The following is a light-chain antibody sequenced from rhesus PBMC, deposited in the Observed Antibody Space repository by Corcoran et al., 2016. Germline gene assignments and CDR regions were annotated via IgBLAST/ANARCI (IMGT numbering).Light chain of an antibody. CDR3: HHGYGTPYS. J-gene: IGKJ2*01. CDR1: EKVNNY. Sequence: DIQMTQSPSSLSASVGDRVTITCRASEKVNNYLNWYQQKPGKAPKLLIHKASTLQSGVPSRFSGSGAGTDYTFTISSLQPEDVATYYCHHGYGTPYSFGQGTKVEIK. V-gene: IGKV1-74*01. CDR2: KAS.